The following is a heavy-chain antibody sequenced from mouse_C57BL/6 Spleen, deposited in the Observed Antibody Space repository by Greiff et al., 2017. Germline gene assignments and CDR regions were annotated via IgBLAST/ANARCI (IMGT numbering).Heavy chain of an antibody. CDR1: GYTFTSYW. Sequence: VQLQQPGAELVMPGASVKLSCKASGYTFTSYWMHWVKQRPGQGLEWIGEIDPSDSYTNYNQKFKGKSTLTVDKSSSTAYMQLSSLTSEDSAVYYCAREGCSCAYWGQGTLVTVSA. CDR2: IDPSDSYT. CDR3: AREGCSCAY. V-gene: IGHV1-69*01. J-gene: IGHJ3*01.